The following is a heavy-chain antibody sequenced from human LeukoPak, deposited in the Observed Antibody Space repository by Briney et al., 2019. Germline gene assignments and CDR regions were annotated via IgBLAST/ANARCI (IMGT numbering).Heavy chain of an antibody. J-gene: IGHJ4*02. V-gene: IGHV3-20*04. CDR1: GFTFDDYG. CDR2: INWNGGST. Sequence: GGSLRLSCAASGFTFDDYGMSWVRQAPGKGQEWVSGINWNGGSTGYADSVKGRFTISRDNAKNLVYLQMNSLRADDTVVYYCARGWNYAFRFDYWGQGTLVTVSS. D-gene: IGHD3-3*01. CDR3: ARGWNYAFRFDY.